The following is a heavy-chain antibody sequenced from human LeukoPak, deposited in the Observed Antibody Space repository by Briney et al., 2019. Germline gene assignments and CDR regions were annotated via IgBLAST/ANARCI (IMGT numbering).Heavy chain of an antibody. V-gene: IGHV1-2*02. J-gene: IGHJ4*02. CDR1: GYTFTGFY. D-gene: IGHD3-9*01. CDR3: ARGPETGLFDF. CDR2: INPKSGVT. Sequence: ASVKVSCKASGYTFTGFYIYWLRQTPGQGLEWLGWINPKSGVTNYAQKFHGRVTMTRDTSILTGYMELNRLTSDDTAVYYCARGPETGLFDFWGQGALVTVSS.